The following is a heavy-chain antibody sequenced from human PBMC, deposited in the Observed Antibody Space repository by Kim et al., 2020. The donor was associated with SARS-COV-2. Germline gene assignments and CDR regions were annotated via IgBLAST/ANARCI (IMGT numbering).Heavy chain of an antibody. V-gene: IGHV1-18*01. D-gene: IGHD4-17*01. Sequence: ASVKVSCKASGYTFTSYGVSWVRQAPGQGLEWMAWISAYNDKKNYALKFQSRVTVTTDTSTSTAYMELTSLRSDDTAVYYCARDEPWTTVTTFSGGFDIWGQGTMITVSS. CDR3: ARDEPWTTVTTFSGGFDI. J-gene: IGHJ3*02. CDR1: GYTFTSYG. CDR2: ISAYNDKK.